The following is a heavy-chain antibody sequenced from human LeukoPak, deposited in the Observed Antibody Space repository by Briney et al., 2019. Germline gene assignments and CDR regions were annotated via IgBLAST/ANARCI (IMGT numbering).Heavy chain of an antibody. CDR3: AAAIKALDWFDP. D-gene: IGHD2-2*01. Sequence: PSESLSLTCTVSGVSISSGSDYWSWIRQPAGKGLEWIGRIYTSGSTNYNPSLKSRVTISVDTSKNQFSLKLSSVTAADTAVYYCAAAIKALDWFDPWGQGTLVTVSS. CDR1: GVSISSGSDY. CDR2: IYTSGST. J-gene: IGHJ5*02. V-gene: IGHV4-61*02.